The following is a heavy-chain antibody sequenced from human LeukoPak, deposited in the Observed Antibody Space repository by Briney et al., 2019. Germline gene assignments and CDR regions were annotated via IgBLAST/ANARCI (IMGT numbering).Heavy chain of an antibody. Sequence: GGSLRLSCVASVFTFSSYAMSGVRQARGKGLEGGSGISGSGGSTYYADSVKGRFTISRDNSKNTLFLQMNRLRAEDTAVYYCAKETYSSGWYPYFDYWGQGTLVTVSS. D-gene: IGHD6-19*01. CDR2: ISGSGGST. CDR1: VFTFSSYA. V-gene: IGHV3-23*01. J-gene: IGHJ4*02. CDR3: AKETYSSGWYPYFDY.